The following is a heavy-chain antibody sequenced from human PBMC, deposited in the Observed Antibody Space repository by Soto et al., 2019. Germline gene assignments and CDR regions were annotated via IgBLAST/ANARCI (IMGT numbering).Heavy chain of an antibody. Sequence: QLQLQESGPGLVKPSETLSLTCTVSGGSISSIRYYWGLIRQPPGKELEWIGSIYYSGTTYYNPSLKSRVTISGDTSKNQFSMKLSSVHAADTAVYYCARRPAEPLRFLEWLPLYYSYYMDVWGKGTTVTVSS. D-gene: IGHD3-3*01. CDR2: IYYSGTT. V-gene: IGHV4-39*01. CDR1: GGSISSIRYY. J-gene: IGHJ6*03. CDR3: ARRPAEPLRFLEWLPLYYSYYMDV.